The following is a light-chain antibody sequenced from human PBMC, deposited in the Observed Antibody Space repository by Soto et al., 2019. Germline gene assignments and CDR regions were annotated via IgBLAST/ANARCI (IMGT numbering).Light chain of an antibody. Sequence: DIQLTQSPSFLSASVGDRVTITCRASQGISSYLSWYQQKPGKAPKLLIYAASTLQSGVPSRFSGSGSGTEFTLTISSLQPEDFATYYCQQLNSYPVTFGPGTKGDSK. CDR1: QGISSY. CDR3: QQLNSYPVT. CDR2: AAS. J-gene: IGKJ3*01. V-gene: IGKV1-9*01.